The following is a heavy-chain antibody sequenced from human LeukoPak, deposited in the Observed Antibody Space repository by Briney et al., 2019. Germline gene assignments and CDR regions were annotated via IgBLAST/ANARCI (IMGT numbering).Heavy chain of an antibody. CDR1: GFSFSSNS. Sequence: PGGSLRLSCAASGFSFSSNSMNWVRQAPGKWLEWVSSISSSSSYTYYADSGKGRFTISRDNSKNTLYLQMNRLRAEDTAVYYCASGGYGRLRSFDYWGQGTLVTVSS. J-gene: IGHJ4*02. D-gene: IGHD1-26*01. CDR3: ASGGYGRLRSFDY. CDR2: ISSSSSYT. V-gene: IGHV3-21*04.